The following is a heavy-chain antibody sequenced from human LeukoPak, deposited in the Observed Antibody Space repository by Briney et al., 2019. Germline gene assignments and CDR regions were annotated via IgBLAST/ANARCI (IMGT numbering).Heavy chain of an antibody. CDR2: IYYSGST. CDR1: GGSISSGGYY. Sequence: SQTLSLTCTVSGGSISSGGYYWSWIRQHPGKGLEWIGYIYYSGSTYYNPSLKSRVTISVDTSKNQFSLKLSSVTAADTAVHYCARVKDIVVVPAATASVWFDPWGQGTLVTVSS. V-gene: IGHV4-31*03. D-gene: IGHD2-2*01. CDR3: ARVKDIVVVPAATASVWFDP. J-gene: IGHJ5*02.